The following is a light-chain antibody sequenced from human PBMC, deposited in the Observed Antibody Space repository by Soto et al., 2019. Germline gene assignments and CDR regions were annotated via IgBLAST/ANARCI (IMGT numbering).Light chain of an antibody. J-gene: IGKJ1*01. CDR2: AAS. Sequence: DIEMTLSPASLSSSVGDRVTITCRASQNIRSYLNWYQQKPGTAPKLLISAASSLQSGVPSRFGGSGSGTDFTLTISRVQLEDFATYYCQQSYSTTWTFGQVTKVDIK. CDR1: QNIRSY. CDR3: QQSYSTTWT. V-gene: IGKV1-39*01.